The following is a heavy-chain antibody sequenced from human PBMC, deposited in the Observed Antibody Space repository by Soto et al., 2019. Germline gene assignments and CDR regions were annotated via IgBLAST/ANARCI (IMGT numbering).Heavy chain of an antibody. CDR2: IYPGDSDT. Sequence: PGESLKISCKGSGYTFTNYWIGWVRQMPGKGLEWMGSIYPGDSDTKYNPSFQGQVTISAHKSITTTYLQWSSLKASDTAIYYCAASIFYYGMDVWGQGTPVTVSS. CDR1: GYTFTNYW. CDR3: AASIFYYGMDV. J-gene: IGHJ6*02. V-gene: IGHV5-51*01.